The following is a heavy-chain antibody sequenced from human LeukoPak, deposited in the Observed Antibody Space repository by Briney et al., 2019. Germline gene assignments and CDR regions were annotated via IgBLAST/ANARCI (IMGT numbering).Heavy chain of an antibody. CDR2: IYHSGST. CDR3: ARGVIVGGGDAFDI. V-gene: IGHV4-38-2*02. J-gene: IGHJ3*02. D-gene: IGHD1-26*01. CDR1: GYSISSGYY. Sequence: SETLSLTCTVSGYSISSGYYWGWIRQPPGKGLEWIGSIYHSGSTYYNPSLKSRVTISVDTSKNQFSLKLSPVTAADTAVYYCARGVIVGGGDAFDIWGQGTMVTVSS.